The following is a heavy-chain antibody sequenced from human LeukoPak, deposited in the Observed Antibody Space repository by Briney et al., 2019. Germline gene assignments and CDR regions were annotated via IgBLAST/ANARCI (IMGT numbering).Heavy chain of an antibody. Sequence: ASVKVSCKASGYTFTSYAMHWVRQAPGQRLEWMGWINAGNGNTKYSQKLQGRVTITRDTSASTAYMELSSLRSEDTAVYYCARYSSSWAGEELWGQGTLVTVSS. CDR2: INAGNGNT. J-gene: IGHJ4*02. V-gene: IGHV1-3*01. CDR1: GYTFTSYA. D-gene: IGHD6-13*01. CDR3: ARYSSSWAGEEL.